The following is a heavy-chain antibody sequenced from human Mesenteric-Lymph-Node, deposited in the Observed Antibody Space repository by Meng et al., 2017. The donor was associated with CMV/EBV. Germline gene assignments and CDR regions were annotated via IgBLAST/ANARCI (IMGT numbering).Heavy chain of an antibody. D-gene: IGHD2-2*01. CDR2: NNHSEST. CDR3: ARGLGYCSSTSCYLYFDY. V-gene: IGHV4-34*01. J-gene: IGHJ4*02. Sequence: GSCSGYYWSWIHQRPRKGLEWIGENNHSESTNCNPTLKSRVTISVDTSKNQFSLKLSSVTAADTAVYYCARGLGYCSSTSCYLYFDYWGQGTLVTVSS. CDR1: GSCSGYY.